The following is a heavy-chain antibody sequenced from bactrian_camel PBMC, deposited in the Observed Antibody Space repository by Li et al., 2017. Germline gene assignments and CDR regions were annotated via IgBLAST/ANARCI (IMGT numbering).Heavy chain of an antibody. CDR1: EYKASTYY. CDR2: TAVHERET. D-gene: IGHD1*01. J-gene: IGHJ4*01. CDR3: AASSQRHAATLRADYYDY. Sequence: HVQLVESGGGSVQAGGSLRLSCVASEYKASTYYMAWFRQVPGKQREGVAATAVHERETWYADTVRDRFTISLDNTKTVLYLQMNGLQPEDTAWYYCAASSQRHAATLRADYYDYWGQGTQVTVS. V-gene: IGHV3-3*01.